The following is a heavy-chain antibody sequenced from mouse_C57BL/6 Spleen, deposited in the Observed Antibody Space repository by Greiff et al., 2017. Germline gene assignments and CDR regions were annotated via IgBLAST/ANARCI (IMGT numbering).Heavy chain of an antibody. Sequence: VKLQQPGAELVRPGSSVKLSCKASGYTFTSYWMDWVKQRPGQGLEWIGNIYPSDSETHYNQKFKDKATLTVDKSSSTAYMQLSSLTSEDSAVYYCARPAYYSNYWYFDVWGTGTTVTVSS. V-gene: IGHV1-61*01. D-gene: IGHD2-5*01. CDR3: ARPAYYSNYWYFDV. CDR1: GYTFTSYW. J-gene: IGHJ1*03. CDR2: IYPSDSET.